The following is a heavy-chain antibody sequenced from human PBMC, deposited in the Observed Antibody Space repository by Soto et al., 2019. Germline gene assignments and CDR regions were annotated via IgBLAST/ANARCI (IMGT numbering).Heavy chain of an antibody. Sequence: PSETLSLTCAVSGYSISSGYYWGWIRQPPGKGLEWIGSIYHSGSTYYNPSLKSRVTISVDTSKNQFSLKLSSVTAADTAVYYCARKRRMEESPSYYYYGMDVWGQGTTVTVSS. V-gene: IGHV4-38-2*01. J-gene: IGHJ6*02. CDR2: IYHSGST. CDR1: GYSISSGYY. D-gene: IGHD3-16*01. CDR3: ARKRRMEESPSYYYYGMDV.